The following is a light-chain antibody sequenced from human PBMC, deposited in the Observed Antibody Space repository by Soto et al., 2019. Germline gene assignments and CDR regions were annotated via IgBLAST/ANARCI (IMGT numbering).Light chain of an antibody. CDR3: QQYGSSPLT. CDR1: ESVSDNY. J-gene: IGKJ4*01. Sequence: EIVLTQSPGTLSLSPGERATLSCRASESVSDNYLAWYQQRSGQAPRLVIYGASSRASAVPDRFSGSGSGADFTRTISRLAPEDFAVYYCQQYGSSPLTFGGGTKVEIK. V-gene: IGKV3-20*01. CDR2: GAS.